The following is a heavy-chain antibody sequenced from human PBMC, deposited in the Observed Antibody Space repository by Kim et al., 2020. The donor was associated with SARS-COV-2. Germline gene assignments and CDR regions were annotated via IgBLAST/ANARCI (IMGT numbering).Heavy chain of an antibody. V-gene: IGHV3-30*01. J-gene: IGHJ4*02. CDR3: ARPTVTRSKYLDY. Sequence: YADSVKGRFTISRDNSKNTLYLQMNSLRAEDTAVYYCARPTVTRSKYLDYWGQGTLVTVSS. D-gene: IGHD4-4*01.